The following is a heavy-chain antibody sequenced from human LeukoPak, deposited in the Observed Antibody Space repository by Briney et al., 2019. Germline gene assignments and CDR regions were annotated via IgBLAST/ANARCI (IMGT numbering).Heavy chain of an antibody. CDR2: IYYSGNT. CDR1: GGSISSGDYY. CDR3: TRDPALLSSGWYFDL. V-gene: IGHV4-61*08. J-gene: IGHJ2*01. D-gene: IGHD2-15*01. Sequence: SETLSLTCTVSGGSISSGDYYWSWIRQPPGKGLEWIGYIYYSGNTNYNPSLKSRVTISVDTSKNQFSLRLSSVTAADTAVYYCTRDPALLSSGWYFDLWGRGTLVTVSS.